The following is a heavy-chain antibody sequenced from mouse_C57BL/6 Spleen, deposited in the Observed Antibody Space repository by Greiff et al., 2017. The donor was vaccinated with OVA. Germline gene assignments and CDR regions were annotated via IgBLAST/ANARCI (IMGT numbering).Heavy chain of an antibody. D-gene: IGHD1-1*01. J-gene: IGHJ2*01. CDR2: ISGGGGNT. Sequence: EVHLVESGGGLVKPGGSLKLSCAASGFTFSSYTMSWVRQTPEKRLEWVATISGGGGNTYYPDSVKGRFTISRDNAKNTLYLQMSSLRSEDTALYYCARQPSYYGSSYGAFDYWGQGTTLTVSS. CDR3: ARQPSYYGSSYGAFDY. V-gene: IGHV5-9*01. CDR1: GFTFSSYT.